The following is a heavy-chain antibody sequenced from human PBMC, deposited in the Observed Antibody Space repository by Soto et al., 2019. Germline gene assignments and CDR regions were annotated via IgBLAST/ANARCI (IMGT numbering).Heavy chain of an antibody. CDR3: ARLSRATVTPPRRNYYYYYYMDV. Sequence: SETLSLTCTVSGGSISSSSYYWGWIRQPPGKGLEWIGSIYYSGSTYYNPSLKSRVTISVDTSKNQFSLKLSSVTAADTAVYYCARLSRATVTPPRRNYYYYYYMDVWGKGTTVTVSS. J-gene: IGHJ6*03. CDR1: GGSISSSSYY. V-gene: IGHV4-39*01. D-gene: IGHD4-17*01. CDR2: IYYSGST.